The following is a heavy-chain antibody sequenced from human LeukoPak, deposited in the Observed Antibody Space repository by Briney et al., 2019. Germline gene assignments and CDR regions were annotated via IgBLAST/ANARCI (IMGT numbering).Heavy chain of an antibody. D-gene: IGHD3-10*01. CDR1: GYTFTGYY. V-gene: IGHV1-2*02. J-gene: IGHJ3*02. CDR2: INPNTGGT. CDR3: ARNIWFGESADAFDI. Sequence: ASVKVSCKASGYTFTGYYIHWVRQAPGQGLEWMGWINPNTGGTNYAQKFQGRVTMTRDTSISTAYMELSRLTSDDTAVYYCARNIWFGESADAFDIWGQGTMVTVSS.